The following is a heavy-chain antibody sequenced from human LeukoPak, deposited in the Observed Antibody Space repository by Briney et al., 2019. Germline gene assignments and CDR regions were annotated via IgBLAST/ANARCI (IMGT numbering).Heavy chain of an antibody. CDR2: IYYSGST. CDR1: GGSISSYY. J-gene: IGHJ6*02. V-gene: IGHV4-59*08. CDR3: ASTSIAAAGKAFYYYGMDV. Sequence: PSETLSLTCTVSGGSISSYYWSWIRQPPGKGLEWIGYIYYSGSTNYNPSPKSRVTISADTSKNQFSLKLSSVTAADTAVYYCASTSIAAAGKAFYYYGMDVWGQGTTVTVSS. D-gene: IGHD6-13*01.